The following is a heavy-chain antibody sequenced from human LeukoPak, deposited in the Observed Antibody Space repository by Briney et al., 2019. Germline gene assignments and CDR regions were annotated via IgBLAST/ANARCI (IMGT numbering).Heavy chain of an antibody. D-gene: IGHD6-6*01. CDR2: IYPGDSHT. Sequence: PGESLKISCKGSGYSFNRYWIGWVRQMPGKGLEWMGNIYPGDSHTKYSPSFQGQVTISADRSISTAYLQWSSLKASDTAMYYCARQAGSSNNYYYYMDVWGKGTTVTVSS. CDR1: GYSFNRYW. J-gene: IGHJ6*03. CDR3: ARQAGSSNNYYYYMDV. V-gene: IGHV5-51*01.